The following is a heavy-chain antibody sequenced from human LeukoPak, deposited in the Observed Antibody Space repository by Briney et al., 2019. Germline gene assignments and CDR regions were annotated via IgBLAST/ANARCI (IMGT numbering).Heavy chain of an antibody. CDR3: ARTRAPYYYGAGSPDF. D-gene: IGHD3-10*01. CDR1: GYTFTSYD. Sequence: GASVKVSCKTSGYTFTSYDLNWVRQAPGQGLEWMGWINTNTGSPRYAQDFTGRFVFSLDTSLSTTYLQISSLKSEDTAIYYCARTRAPYYYGAGSPDFWGQGTLVTVSS. CDR2: INTNTGSP. V-gene: IGHV7-4-1*02. J-gene: IGHJ4*02.